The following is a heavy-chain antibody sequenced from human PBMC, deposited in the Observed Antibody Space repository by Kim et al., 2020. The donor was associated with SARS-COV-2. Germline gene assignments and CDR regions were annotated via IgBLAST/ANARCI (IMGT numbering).Heavy chain of an antibody. CDR3: AGGSGYDFWSGYYTVYYYYYMDV. J-gene: IGHJ6*03. Sequence: SETLSLTCTVSGGSISSYYWSWIRQPPGKGLEWIGYIYYSGSTNYNPSLKSRVTISVDTSKNQFSLKLSSVTAADTAVYYCAGGSGYDFWSGYYTVYYYYYMDVWGKGTTVTVSS. CDR1: GGSISSYY. V-gene: IGHV4-59*01. D-gene: IGHD3-3*01. CDR2: IYYSGST.